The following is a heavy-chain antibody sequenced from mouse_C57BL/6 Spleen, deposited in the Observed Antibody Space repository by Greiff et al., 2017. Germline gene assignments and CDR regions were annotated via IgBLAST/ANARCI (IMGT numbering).Heavy chain of an antibody. CDR1: GFSLTSYG. CDR2: IWSGGST. CDR3: ANNGLSTMVTTGFAY. V-gene: IGHV2-4*01. D-gene: IGHD2-2*01. Sequence: VQLQQSGPGLVQPSPSLSITCTVSGFSLTSYGVHWVRQPPGKGLEWLGVIWSGGSTDYNAAFISRLSISKDNSKSQVFFKMNSLQADDTAIYYCANNGLSTMVTTGFAYWGQGTLVTVSA. J-gene: IGHJ3*01.